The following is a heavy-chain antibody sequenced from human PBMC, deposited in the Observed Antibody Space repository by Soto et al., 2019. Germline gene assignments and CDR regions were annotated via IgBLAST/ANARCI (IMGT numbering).Heavy chain of an antibody. CDR1: GFTFSSYA. J-gene: IGHJ4*02. D-gene: IGHD3-3*01. CDR3: AKQRFLEWFPFDY. Sequence: EVQLLESGGGLVQPGGSLRLSCAASGFTFSSYAMSWVRQAPGKGLKWVSAISGSGGSTYYADSVKGRFTISRDNSKNTLYLQMNSLRAEDTAVYYCAKQRFLEWFPFDYWGQGTLVTVSS. V-gene: IGHV3-23*01. CDR2: ISGSGGST.